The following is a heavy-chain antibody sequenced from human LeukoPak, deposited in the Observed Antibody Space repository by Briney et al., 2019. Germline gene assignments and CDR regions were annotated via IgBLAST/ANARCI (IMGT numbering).Heavy chain of an antibody. CDR2: IHYTGNT. J-gene: IGHJ4*02. V-gene: IGHV4-39*01. D-gene: IGHD3/OR15-3a*01. CDR3: ARQTGSGLFTLP. Sequence: SETLSLTCTVSGVSISSSNSYWGWIRQPPGKGLEWIGSIHYTGNTYYSASLKSRVTISIDTSKNQISLRLTSVTATDTAMYYCARQTGSGLFTLPGGQGTLVTVSS. CDR1: GVSISSSNSY.